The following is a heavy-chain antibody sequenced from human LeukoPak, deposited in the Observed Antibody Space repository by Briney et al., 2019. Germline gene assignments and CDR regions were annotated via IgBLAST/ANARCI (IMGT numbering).Heavy chain of an antibody. CDR2: INPYSGDT. V-gene: IGHV1-2*06. D-gene: IGHD6-13*01. J-gene: IGHJ4*02. Sequence: VASVKVSCKASGYTFTGYHIHWVRQAPAQGLEWMGRINPYSGDTNFAQKFQGRVTMTRDTSITTAYMDLSSLTPDDTAVYFCARDQGSLTRSWYTGYWGQGTQVTVSS. CDR1: GYTFTGYH. CDR3: ARDQGSLTRSWYTGY.